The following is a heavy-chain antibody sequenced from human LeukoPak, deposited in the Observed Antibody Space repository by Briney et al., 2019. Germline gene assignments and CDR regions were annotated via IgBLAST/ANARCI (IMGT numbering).Heavy chain of an antibody. CDR3: TRRYSSGWFFEY. J-gene: IGHJ4*02. D-gene: IGHD6-13*01. CDR1: GYSFTSYW. V-gene: IGHV5-51*01. CDR2: IYPGDSDT. Sequence: GESLKISSKGSGYSFTSYWSAWVRQMPGKGLEWMGIIYPGDSDTRYSPSFQGQVTISADKSPNTAYLQWARLKASDTAIYYCTRRYSSGWFFEYWGQGTLVTVSS.